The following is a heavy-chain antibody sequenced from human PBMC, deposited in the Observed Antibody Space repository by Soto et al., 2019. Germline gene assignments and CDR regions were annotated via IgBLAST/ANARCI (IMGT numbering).Heavy chain of an antibody. D-gene: IGHD3-3*01. V-gene: IGHV4-59*01. CDR3: ARDGGRYYGMDV. Sequence: SETLSRTCTVSGGSISSYYWSWIRQPPGKGLEWIGYIYYSGSTNYNPSLKSRVTISVDTSRTRFSLKLSSVTAADTAVYYCARDGGRYYGMDVWGQGTTVTVSS. J-gene: IGHJ6*02. CDR2: IYYSGST. CDR1: GGSISSYY.